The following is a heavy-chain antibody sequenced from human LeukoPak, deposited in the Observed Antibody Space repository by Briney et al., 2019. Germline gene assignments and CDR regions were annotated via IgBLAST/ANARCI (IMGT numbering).Heavy chain of an antibody. V-gene: IGHV4-34*01. J-gene: IGHJ3*02. D-gene: IGHD6-13*01. CDR1: GGSFSGYY. CDR3: SVGSSWVVAFDI. CDR2: INHSGST. Sequence: SETLSLTCAVYGGSFSGYYWSWIRQPPGKGLEWIGGINHSGSTNYNPSLKSRATISVDTSKNQFSLKLSSVAAADTGVYNCSVGSSWVVAFDIWGQGTMVTVSS.